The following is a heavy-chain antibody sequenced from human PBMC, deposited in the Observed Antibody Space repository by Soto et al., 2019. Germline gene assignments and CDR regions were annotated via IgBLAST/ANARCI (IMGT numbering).Heavy chain of an antibody. V-gene: IGHV5-10-1*01. CDR2: IDPSDSYT. J-gene: IGHJ6*02. Sequence: PGESLKISCKGSGYSFTSYWISWVRQMPGKGLEWMGRIDPSDSYTNYSPSFQGHVTISADKSISTAYLQWSSLKASDTAMYYCARHTYCSSTSCQNYYYGMDVWGQGTTVTVSS. D-gene: IGHD2-2*01. CDR1: GYSFTSYW. CDR3: ARHTYCSSTSCQNYYYGMDV.